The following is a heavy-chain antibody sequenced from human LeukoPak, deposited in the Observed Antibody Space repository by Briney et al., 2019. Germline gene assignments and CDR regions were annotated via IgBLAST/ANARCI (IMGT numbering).Heavy chain of an antibody. CDR1: GFTFSSYS. CDR2: IKQDGSEK. CDR3: ARRDIVLMVYALDY. V-gene: IGHV3-7*01. J-gene: IGHJ4*02. Sequence: GGSLRLSCAASGFTFSSYSVDWVRQAPGKGLEWVANIKQDGSEKYYVDSVKGRFTISRDNAKNSLYLQMNSLRAEDTAVYYCARRDIVLMVYALDYWGQGTLVTVSS. D-gene: IGHD2-8*01.